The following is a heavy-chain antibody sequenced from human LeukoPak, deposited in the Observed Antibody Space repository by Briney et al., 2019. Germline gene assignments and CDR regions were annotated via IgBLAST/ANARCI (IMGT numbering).Heavy chain of an antibody. CDR1: GFTFSPHY. J-gene: IGHJ4*02. Sequence: GGSLRLSCAASGFTFSPHYMDWVRQSPGQGLEWVGLIRNKANGYTTIYAASVKGRFTISRDDSKNTVYLQMDSLKTEDTAVYYCGDLGSAGTDHWGQGTLVTVSS. V-gene: IGHV3-72*01. CDR3: GDLGSAGTDH. D-gene: IGHD3-10*01. CDR2: IRNKANGYTT.